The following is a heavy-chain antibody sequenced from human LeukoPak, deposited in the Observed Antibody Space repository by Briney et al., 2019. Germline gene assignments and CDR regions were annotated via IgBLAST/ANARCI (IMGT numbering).Heavy chain of an antibody. CDR2: IYYSGST. V-gene: IGHV4-59*01. Sequence: SETLSLTCTVSGGSISSYYWSWIRQPPGKGLEWIGYIYYSGSTNYNPSLKSRVTISVDTSKNQFSLKLSSVTAADTAVYYCASGGSPYYFDYWGQGTLVTVSS. CDR3: ASGGSPYYFDY. J-gene: IGHJ4*02. D-gene: IGHD3-16*01. CDR1: GGSISSYY.